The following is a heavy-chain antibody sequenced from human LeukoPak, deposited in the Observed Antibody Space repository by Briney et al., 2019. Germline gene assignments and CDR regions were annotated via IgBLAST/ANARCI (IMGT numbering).Heavy chain of an antibody. CDR3: ARGSDYEYYYYGMDV. D-gene: IGHD3-22*01. Sequence: GESLKISCKGSGYSFTSYWISWVRQMPGKGLEWMGRIDPSDSYTNYSPSFQGHVTISADKSISTAYLQWSSLKASDTAMYCCARGSDYEYYYYGMDVWGQGTTVTVSS. J-gene: IGHJ6*02. CDR1: GYSFTSYW. CDR2: IDPSDSYT. V-gene: IGHV5-10-1*01.